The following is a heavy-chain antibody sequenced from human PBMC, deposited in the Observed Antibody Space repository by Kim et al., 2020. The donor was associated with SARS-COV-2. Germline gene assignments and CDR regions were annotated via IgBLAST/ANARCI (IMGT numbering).Heavy chain of an antibody. V-gene: IGHV3-15*01. Sequence: APVKGRFTISRDDSKNTLYLQMNSLKTEDTAVYYCTTGHTWIQLWSDLDYWAQGTLVTVSS. CDR3: TTGHTWIQLWSDLDY. D-gene: IGHD5-18*01. J-gene: IGHJ4*02.